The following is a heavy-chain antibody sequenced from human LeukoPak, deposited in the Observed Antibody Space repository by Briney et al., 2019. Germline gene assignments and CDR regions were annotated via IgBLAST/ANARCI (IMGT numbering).Heavy chain of an antibody. D-gene: IGHD2-2*02. V-gene: IGHV1-2*02. Sequence: ASVKVSCKASGYTFTGQYMHWVRQAPGQGLEWMGWINPNSGGTDYAQKFQGRVTMTRDTSISTAYMELSRLRSEDTAVYYCARGIYRDYYYYMDVWGKGTTVTVSS. CDR3: ARGIYRDYYYYMDV. J-gene: IGHJ6*03. CDR1: GYTFTGQY. CDR2: INPNSGGT.